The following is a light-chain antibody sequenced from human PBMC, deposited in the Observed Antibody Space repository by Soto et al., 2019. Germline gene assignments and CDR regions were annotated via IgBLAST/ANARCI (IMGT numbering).Light chain of an antibody. CDR2: KAS. Sequence: DVQMTQSPSTLSASVGDRVTITCRASQSISNWLAWFQQKPGKAPKLLIYKASNLESGVPSTFSGSASGTEFPITISSLQPDDFATYYCQQYYDYSWTFGQGTKVDIK. CDR3: QQYYDYSWT. CDR1: QSISNW. J-gene: IGKJ1*01. V-gene: IGKV1-5*03.